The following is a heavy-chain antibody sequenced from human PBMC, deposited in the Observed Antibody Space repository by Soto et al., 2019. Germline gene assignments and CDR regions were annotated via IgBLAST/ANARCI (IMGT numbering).Heavy chain of an antibody. CDR2: IYYSGST. D-gene: IGHD6-13*01. V-gene: IGHV4-59*01. CDR1: GGSISSYY. CDR3: ARTYLAAAGTDWFDP. J-gene: IGHJ5*02. Sequence: SETLSLTCTVSGGSISSYYWSWIRQPPGKGLEWIGYIYYSGSTNYNPSLKSRVTISVDTSKNQSSLKLSSVTAADTAVYYCARTYLAAAGTDWFDPWGRGTLVTVSS.